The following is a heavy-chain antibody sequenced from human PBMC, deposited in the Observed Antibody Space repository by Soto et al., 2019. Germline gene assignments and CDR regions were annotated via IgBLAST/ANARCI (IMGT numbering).Heavy chain of an antibody. CDR3: ASQVDTSDAFDI. V-gene: IGHV3-21*01. CDR2: ISSSSSYI. J-gene: IGHJ3*02. D-gene: IGHD5-18*01. CDR1: GFTFSSYS. Sequence: PGGSLRLSCAASGFTFSSYSMNWVRQAPGKGLEWVSSISSSSSYIYYADSVKGRFTICRDNAKNSLYLQMNSLRAEDTAVYYCASQVDTSDAFDIRGQGTMVTV.